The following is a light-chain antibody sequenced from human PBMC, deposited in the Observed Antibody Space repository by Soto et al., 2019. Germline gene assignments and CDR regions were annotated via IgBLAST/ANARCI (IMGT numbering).Light chain of an antibody. CDR3: QQRSDWPLT. CDR2: GAS. CDR1: QSVRSH. Sequence: IVMTQSPATLSVSPGEGVTLSCRASQSVRSHLAWYQQKPGQPPRLLIYGASTRATGIPARFSGSGFGTEFTLTISSLQSEDFAVYYCQQRSDWPLTFDQGTRLEIK. V-gene: IGKV3-15*01. J-gene: IGKJ5*01.